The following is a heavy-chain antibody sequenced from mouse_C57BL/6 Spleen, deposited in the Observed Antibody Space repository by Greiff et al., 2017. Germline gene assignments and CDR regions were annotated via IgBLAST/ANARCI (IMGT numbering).Heavy chain of an antibody. D-gene: IGHD3-2*02. CDR3: AKKGVGDSSGYGFAY. CDR1: GFSLTSYG. V-gene: IGHV2-5*01. CDR2: IWRGGST. J-gene: IGHJ3*01. Sequence: VQVVESGPGLVQPSQSLSITCTVSGFSLTSYGVHWVRQSPGKGLEWLGVIWRGGSTDYNAAFMSRLSITKDNSKSQVFFKMNSLQADDTAIYYCAKKGVGDSSGYGFAYWGQGTLVTVSA.